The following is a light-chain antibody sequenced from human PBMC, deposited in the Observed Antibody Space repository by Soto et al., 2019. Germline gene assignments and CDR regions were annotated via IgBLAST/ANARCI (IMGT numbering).Light chain of an antibody. CDR1: SSDVGGYNY. J-gene: IGLJ2*01. Sequence: QSALTQPLSASGSPGQSVTISCTGTSSDVGGYNYVSWYQQHPGKAPKLMIYEVSKRPSGVPDRLSGSKSGNTASLTVSGLQVEDEADYYCASYTGSDTLVFGGGTKLTVL. CDR3: ASYTGSDTLV. CDR2: EVS. V-gene: IGLV2-8*01.